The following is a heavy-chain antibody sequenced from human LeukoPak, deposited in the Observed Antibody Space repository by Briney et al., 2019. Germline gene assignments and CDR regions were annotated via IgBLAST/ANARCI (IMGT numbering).Heavy chain of an antibody. J-gene: IGHJ4*02. CDR1: GYTFTSYD. D-gene: IGHD1-26*01. Sequence: ASVTVSCKASGYTFTSYDINWVRQAPGQGLKWMGWMNPNSGNTGYAQKFQGRVTMTRNTSISTAYMELSSLRSEVTAVYYCAMRGSGSYSYWGQGTLVTVSS. CDR2: MNPNSGNT. V-gene: IGHV1-8*01. CDR3: AMRGSGSYSY.